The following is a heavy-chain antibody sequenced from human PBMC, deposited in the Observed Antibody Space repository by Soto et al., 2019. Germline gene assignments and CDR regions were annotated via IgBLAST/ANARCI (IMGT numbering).Heavy chain of an antibody. CDR1: GGTFSNDA. D-gene: IGHD2-21*02. V-gene: IGHV1-69*06. Sequence: QVHLLQSGAEVKKPGSSVKVSCKASGGTFSNDAVSWLRQAPGQGLEWMGGITPFFDTPSYAQRFQGRITISADTSTTTVYMELGSLRFEDTAIYYCAREVVTETTLGYFDYWGQGTLVTVSS. J-gene: IGHJ4*02. CDR2: ITPFFDTP. CDR3: AREVVTETTLGYFDY.